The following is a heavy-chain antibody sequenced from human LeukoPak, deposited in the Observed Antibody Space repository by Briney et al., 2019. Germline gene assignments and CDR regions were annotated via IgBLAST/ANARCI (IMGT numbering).Heavy chain of an antibody. D-gene: IGHD3-22*01. V-gene: IGHV4-59*01. CDR2: IYYSGST. J-gene: IGHJ4*02. CDR3: ARGYNPHYCDSSGNPYYFDY. CDR1: GGSISSYY. Sequence: PSETLSLTCTVSGGSISSYYWSWIRQPPGKGLEWIGYIYYSGSTKYNPSLKSRVTTSVDTSKNQFSLKLSSVTAADTAVYYCARGYNPHYCDSSGNPYYFDYWGQGTLVTVSS.